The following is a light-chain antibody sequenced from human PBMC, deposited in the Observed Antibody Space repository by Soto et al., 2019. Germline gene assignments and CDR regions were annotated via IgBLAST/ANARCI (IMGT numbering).Light chain of an antibody. Sequence: DIPMTQSPSSLSASVGDTVTITCRASQSISNYLNWYQQKPGKAPELLIYAASTSQIGVPSRFSVCGSGTDFTLTISSLQPEDFATYYCQQSFSAPVTFGQGTKVEIK. CDR1: QSISNY. J-gene: IGKJ1*01. CDR3: QQSFSAPVT. V-gene: IGKV1-39*01. CDR2: AAS.